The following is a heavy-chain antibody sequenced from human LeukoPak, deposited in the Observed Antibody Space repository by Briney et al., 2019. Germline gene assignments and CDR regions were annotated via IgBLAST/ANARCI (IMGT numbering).Heavy chain of an antibody. J-gene: IGHJ6*03. Sequence: SETLSLTCSVSGVSISSYYCSWIRQSPGKGLEWIGYISYSGATNSKSSLKSRVTISVDTSKNQFSLTLSSVTPADTAVYYFARTTEAHSWRTRYYDYYMDVWGKGTTVTVSS. V-gene: IGHV4-59*01. CDR2: ISYSGAT. D-gene: IGHD6-13*01. CDR3: ARTTEAHSWRTRYYDYYMDV. CDR1: GVSISSYY.